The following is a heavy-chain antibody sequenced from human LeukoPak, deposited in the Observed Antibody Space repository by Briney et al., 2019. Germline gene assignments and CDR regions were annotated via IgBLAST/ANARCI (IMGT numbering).Heavy chain of an antibody. J-gene: IGHJ4*02. Sequence: GGSLRLSCAASGLTFSSYSMNWVRQAPGKGLEWVSYISSSSSTIYYADSVKGRFTISRDNAKNSLYLQMNSLRAEDTAVYYCARDMGYWGQGTLVTVSS. CDR2: ISSSSSTI. CDR3: ARDMGY. CDR1: GLTFSSYS. V-gene: IGHV3-48*04. D-gene: IGHD3-10*01.